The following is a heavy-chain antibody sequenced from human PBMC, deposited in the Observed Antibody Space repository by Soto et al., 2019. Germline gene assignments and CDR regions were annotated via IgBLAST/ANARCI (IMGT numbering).Heavy chain of an antibody. CDR1: GFTFSSYS. CDR3: ARATYCGGDCYLKDWDWFDP. V-gene: IGHV3-48*02. D-gene: IGHD2-21*02. J-gene: IGHJ5*02. CDR2: ISSSSSTI. Sequence: GGSLRLSCAASGFTFSSYSMNWVRQAPGKGLEWVSYISSSSSTIYYADSVKGRFTISRDNAKNSLYLQMNSLRDEDTAVYYCARATYCGGDCYLKDWDWFDPWGQGTLVTVSS.